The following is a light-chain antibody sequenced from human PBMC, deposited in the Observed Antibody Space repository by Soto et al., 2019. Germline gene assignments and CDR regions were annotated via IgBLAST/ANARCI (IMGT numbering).Light chain of an antibody. CDR2: LGS. CDR3: MQALRMPWT. V-gene: IGKV2-28*01. Sequence: DVVLTQSPLSLPVTPGEPASVSCRSSQSLLHSNGNNYLVWYLQKPGRSPQLLIYLGSNRAPGVPARFSGSGSGTDFTLKISRVEAEDVVVYYCMQALRMPWTFGQGTKVEIK. J-gene: IGKJ1*01. CDR1: QSLLHSNGNNY.